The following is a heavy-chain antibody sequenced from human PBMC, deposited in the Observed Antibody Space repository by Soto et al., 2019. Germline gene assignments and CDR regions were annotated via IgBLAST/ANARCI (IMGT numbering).Heavy chain of an antibody. CDR1: GFSLSKARMG. D-gene: IGHD1-7*01. CDR2: IFWNDER. Sequence: QVTLKESGPVLVKPTETLTLNCTVSGFSLSKARMGVSWIRQPLGKALEWLAHIFWNDERSYNTSLKSRLTISRDTSKSQVVLTMTNVDPVDTGTYFCARALREELPIYYFDSWGQGTLVTVSS. J-gene: IGHJ4*02. V-gene: IGHV2-26*01. CDR3: ARALREELPIYYFDS.